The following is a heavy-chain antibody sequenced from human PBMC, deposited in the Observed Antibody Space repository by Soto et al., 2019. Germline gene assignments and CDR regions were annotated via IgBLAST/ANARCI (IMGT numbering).Heavy chain of an antibody. J-gene: IGHJ3*02. Sequence: GGSLRLSCAASGFTFSGSAMHWVRQASGKGLEWVGRIRSKANSYATAYAASVKGRFTISRDDSKNTAYLQMNSLKTEDTAVYYCTRRNYYDSSRRWAFDIWGQGTMVTVSS. D-gene: IGHD3-22*01. CDR2: IRSKANSYAT. CDR3: TRRNYYDSSRRWAFDI. V-gene: IGHV3-73*01. CDR1: GFTFSGSA.